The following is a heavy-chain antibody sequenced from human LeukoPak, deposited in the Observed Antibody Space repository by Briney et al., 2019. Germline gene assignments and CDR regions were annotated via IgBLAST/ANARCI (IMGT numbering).Heavy chain of an antibody. V-gene: IGHV4-59*03. CDR3: AAGGYYDNSGTDY. J-gene: IGHJ4*02. Sequence: PSETLSLTCTVSGGSISSYYWSWIRQPPGKGLEWIGYIYYSGGTNYNPSLKSRVTISVDTSKNQFSLKLTSVTAADTAVYYCAAGGYYDNSGTDYWGQRTLVTVSS. D-gene: IGHD3-22*01. CDR1: GGSISSYY. CDR2: IYYSGGT.